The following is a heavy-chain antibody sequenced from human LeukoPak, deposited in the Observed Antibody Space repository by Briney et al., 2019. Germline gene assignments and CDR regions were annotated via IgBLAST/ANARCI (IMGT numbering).Heavy chain of an antibody. CDR1: GFTFSSYG. D-gene: IGHD5-18*01. CDR2: IWYDGSNK. V-gene: IGHV3-33*03. Sequence: PGRSLRLSCAASGFTFSSYGMRWVRQAPGKGLEWLAVIWYDGSNKYYADSVKGRFTISRDNAKNSLYLQMNSLRAEDTALYYCAKSGYSYGYVSNYFDYWGQGTLVTVSS. J-gene: IGHJ4*02. CDR3: AKSGYSYGYVSNYFDY.